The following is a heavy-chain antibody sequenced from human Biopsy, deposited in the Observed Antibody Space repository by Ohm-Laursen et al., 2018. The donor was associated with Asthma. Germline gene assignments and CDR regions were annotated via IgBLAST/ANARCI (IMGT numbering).Heavy chain of an antibody. CDR2: INSVFGTT. J-gene: IGHJ4*02. Sequence: SVKVSCKSLGGTFNTYVIGWARQAPGQGLEWMGGINSVFGTTTYPQKFQDRVTITADDSTSTIYMELSSLRSEDTAVYYCARKAGSCISRTCYSLDFWGQGTLVTVSS. CDR1: GGTFNTYV. D-gene: IGHD2-2*01. CDR3: ARKAGSCISRTCYSLDF. V-gene: IGHV1-69*13.